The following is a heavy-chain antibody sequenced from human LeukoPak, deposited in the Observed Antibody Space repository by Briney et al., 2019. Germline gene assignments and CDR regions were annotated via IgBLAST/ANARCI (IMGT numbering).Heavy chain of an antibody. CDR2: ISSSSSYI. Sequence: GRSLRLSCAASGFTFSSYSMNWVRQAPGKGLEWVSSISSSSSYIYYADSVKGRFTISRDNAKDSLYLQMNSLRAEDTAVYYCARGEGQMATIQYYFDYWGQGTLVTVSS. CDR1: GFTFSSYS. V-gene: IGHV3-21*01. D-gene: IGHD5-24*01. CDR3: ARGEGQMATIQYYFDY. J-gene: IGHJ4*02.